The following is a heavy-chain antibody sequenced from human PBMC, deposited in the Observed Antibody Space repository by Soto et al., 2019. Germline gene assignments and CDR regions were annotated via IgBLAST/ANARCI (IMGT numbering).Heavy chain of an antibody. CDR2: IIPIFGTA. Sequence: SVKVSCKASGGTFSSYAISWVRQAPGQGLEWMGGIIPIFGTANYAQKFQGRVTITADESTSTAHMELSSLRSEDTAVYYCARDGSSSAGNSYYYHGMDVWGQGTTVTVSS. D-gene: IGHD6-6*01. CDR3: ARDGSSSAGNSYYYHGMDV. CDR1: GGTFSSYA. J-gene: IGHJ6*02. V-gene: IGHV1-69*13.